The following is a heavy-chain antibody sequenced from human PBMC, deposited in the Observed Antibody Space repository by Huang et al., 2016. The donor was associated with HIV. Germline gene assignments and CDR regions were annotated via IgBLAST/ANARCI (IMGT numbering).Heavy chain of an antibody. D-gene: IGHD6-19*01. CDR3: AKASVALAGSPGDS. Sequence: EVQLLESGGGLVQPGESLKLSCAASGFTFSSYTMNWVRQAPGKGLEWVSTIGGGGGGGGFTYYADSVKGRFTIYRDNSKNILFLQMNSLRADDTAFYYCAKASVALAGSPGDSWGQGTLVTVSS. V-gene: IGHV3-23*01. CDR2: IGGGGGGGGFT. J-gene: IGHJ4*02. CDR1: GFTFSSYT.